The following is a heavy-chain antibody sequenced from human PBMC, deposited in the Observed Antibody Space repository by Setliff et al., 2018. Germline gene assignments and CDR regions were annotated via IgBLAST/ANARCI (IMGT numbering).Heavy chain of an antibody. D-gene: IGHD5-12*01. Sequence: GGSLRLSCAASGFTFSTYWMHWVRQAPGKGLVWFSRIDSDGINTNYADSVKGRFTISRDNAQNTLYLQMNSLRAEDTAVYYCARGAYSGYGAWGPGTLVTVSS. J-gene: IGHJ4*02. CDR2: IDSDGINT. CDR3: ARGAYSGYGA. CDR1: GFTFSTYW. V-gene: IGHV3-74*01.